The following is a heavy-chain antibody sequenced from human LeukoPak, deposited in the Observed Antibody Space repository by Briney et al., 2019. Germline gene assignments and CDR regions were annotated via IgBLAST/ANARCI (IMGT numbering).Heavy chain of an antibody. V-gene: IGHV3-23*01. J-gene: IGHJ4*02. CDR2: ITGTGAST. Sequence: GGSLRLSCAVSGFTFSSFAINWVRQAPGKGLEWVSVITGTGASTYYADSVEGRFTMTRDNSKNMVFLQMNSLRAEDTAVYYCAKQGDYNGTYYLLDSWGQGTLVAVSS. CDR3: AKQGDYNGTYYLLDS. D-gene: IGHD1-26*01. CDR1: GFTFSSFA.